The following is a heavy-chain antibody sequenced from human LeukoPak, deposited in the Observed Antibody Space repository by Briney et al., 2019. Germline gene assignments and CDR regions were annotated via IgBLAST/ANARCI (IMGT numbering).Heavy chain of an antibody. V-gene: IGHV4-59*01. D-gene: IGHD3-22*01. J-gene: IGHJ4*02. CDR2: IYYTGST. CDR3: AGGGDSGGYYYPMFDY. CDR1: GGSFSNYY. Sequence: SETLSLTCAVYGGSFSNYYWSWIRQPPGKGLEWFGYIYYTGSTNYNPSLKSRVTISVDTSKNQFSLKLGSVTAADTAVYYCAGGGDSGGYYYPMFDYWGQGTLVTVSS.